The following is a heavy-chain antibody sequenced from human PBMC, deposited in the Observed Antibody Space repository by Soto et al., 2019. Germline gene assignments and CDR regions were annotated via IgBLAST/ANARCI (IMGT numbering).Heavy chain of an antibody. V-gene: IGHV1-69*02. CDR2: IIPIRGIA. CDR1: GGTFSSYT. J-gene: IGHJ3*02. D-gene: IGHD2-2*01. Sequence: QVQLVQSGAEVKKPGSSVKVSCKASGGTFSSYTISWVRQAPGQGLEWMGRIIPIRGIANYAQKFQGRVTIPADKSTSTAYMELSSLRSEDTAVYYCARRESVVVVPAAMRDAFDIWGQGTMVTVSS. CDR3: ARRESVVVVPAAMRDAFDI.